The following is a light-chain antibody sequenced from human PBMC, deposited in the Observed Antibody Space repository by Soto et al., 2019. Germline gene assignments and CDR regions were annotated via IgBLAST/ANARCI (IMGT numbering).Light chain of an antibody. Sequence: DTQMTQSRSSLSASVGDRISITCRASQTVSTYLNWYQQKPGKAPTLLISATSTLQSGVPSRFSGSGSGTEFTLTITSLQPEDFATYYCQQTYTTPRTFGQGTKVDIK. J-gene: IGKJ1*01. CDR2: ATS. CDR3: QQTYTTPRT. V-gene: IGKV1-39*01. CDR1: QTVSTY.